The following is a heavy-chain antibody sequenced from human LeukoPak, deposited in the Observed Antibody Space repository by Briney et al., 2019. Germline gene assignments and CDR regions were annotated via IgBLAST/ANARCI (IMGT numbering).Heavy chain of an antibody. CDR3: ARLFGDGYIVSFDY. V-gene: IGHV3-21*01. CDR2: ISSSSSYI. J-gene: IGHJ4*02. D-gene: IGHD5-24*01. CDR1: GFTFSSYS. Sequence: GGSLRLSCAASGFTFSSYSMNWVRQAPGKGLEWVSSISSSSSYIYYADSVRGRFTISRDNAKNSLYLQMNSLRAEDTAVYYCARLFGDGYIVSFDYWGQGTLVTVSS.